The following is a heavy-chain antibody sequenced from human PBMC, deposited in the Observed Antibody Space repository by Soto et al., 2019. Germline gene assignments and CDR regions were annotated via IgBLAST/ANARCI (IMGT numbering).Heavy chain of an antibody. V-gene: IGHV4-59*08. J-gene: IGHJ4*02. D-gene: IGHD4-17*01. CDR3: ARRYGVGFDY. Sequence: QVQLQESGPGLVKSSETLSLTCTVSGGSISSYYWSWIRQPPGKGLEWIGYIYYSGSTNYNPSLKSRVTISVDTSKNQFSLKLSSVTAADTAVYYCARRYGVGFDYWGQGTLVTVSS. CDR1: GGSISSYY. CDR2: IYYSGST.